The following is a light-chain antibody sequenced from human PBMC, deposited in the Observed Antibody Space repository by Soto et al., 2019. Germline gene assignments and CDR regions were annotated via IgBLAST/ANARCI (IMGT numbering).Light chain of an antibody. CDR2: DAS. V-gene: IGKV1-5*01. CDR1: QNINNW. CDR3: LQDYNYPWT. Sequence: GDRVTITCRASQNINNWIAWYQQKPGKAPKFLIYDASTLESGVPSRFSGSGFGTDFTLTISSLQPEDFATYYCLQDYNYPWTFGQGTKVDIK. J-gene: IGKJ1*01.